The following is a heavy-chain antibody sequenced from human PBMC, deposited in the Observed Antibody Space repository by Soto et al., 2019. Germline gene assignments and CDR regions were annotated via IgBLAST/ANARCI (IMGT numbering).Heavy chain of an antibody. V-gene: IGHV4-31*03. CDR3: AREYGDYGYYYYGMDV. D-gene: IGHD4-17*01. CDR2: IYYSGST. J-gene: IGHJ6*02. CDR1: GGSISSGGYY. Sequence: SETLSLTCTVSGGSISSGGYYWSWIRQHPGKGLEWIGYIYYSGSTYYNPSLKSRVTISVDTSKNQFSLKLSSVTAADTAVYYCAREYGDYGYYYYGMDVWGQGTTVTVSS.